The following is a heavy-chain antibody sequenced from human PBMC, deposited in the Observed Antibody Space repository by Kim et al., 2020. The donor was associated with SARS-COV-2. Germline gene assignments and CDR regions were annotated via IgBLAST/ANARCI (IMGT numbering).Heavy chain of an antibody. CDR1: GYTFTGYY. Sequence: ASVKVSCKASGYTFTGYYMHWVRQAPGQGLEWMGWINPNSGGTNYAQKFQGRVTMTRDTSISTAYMELSRLRSDDTAVYYCARDPIMLIAAGIEGTAWFDPWGQGTLVTVSS. CDR2: INPNSGGT. D-gene: IGHD6-13*01. J-gene: IGHJ5*02. V-gene: IGHV1-2*02. CDR3: ARDPIMLIAAGIEGTAWFDP.